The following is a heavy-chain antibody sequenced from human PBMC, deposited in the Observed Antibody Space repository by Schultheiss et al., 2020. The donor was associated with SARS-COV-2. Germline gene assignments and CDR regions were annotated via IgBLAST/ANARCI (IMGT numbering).Heavy chain of an antibody. Sequence: SETLSLTCTVSGGSISSGGYSWSWIRQPPGKGLEWIGYIYYSGSTNYNPSLKSRVTISVDTSKNQFSLKLSSVTAADTAVYYCARSHCGGDCYYLDYWGQGTLVTVSS. CDR1: GGSISSGGYS. J-gene: IGHJ4*02. CDR2: IYYSGST. CDR3: ARSHCGGDCYYLDY. V-gene: IGHV4-61*08. D-gene: IGHD2-21*02.